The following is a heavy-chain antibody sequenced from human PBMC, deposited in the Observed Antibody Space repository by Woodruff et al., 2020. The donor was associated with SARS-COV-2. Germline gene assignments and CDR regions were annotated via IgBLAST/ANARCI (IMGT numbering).Heavy chain of an antibody. Sequence: GRFTISRDNSKNTLYLQMNSLRAEDTAVYYCAKDSDRTGFKYYYDSSGFGYWGQGTLVTVSS. D-gene: IGHD3-22*01. V-gene: IGHV3-23*01. CDR3: AKDSDRTGFKYYYDSSGFGY. J-gene: IGHJ4*02.